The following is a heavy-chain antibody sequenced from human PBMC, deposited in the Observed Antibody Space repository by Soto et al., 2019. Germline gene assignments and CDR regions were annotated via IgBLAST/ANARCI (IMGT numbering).Heavy chain of an antibody. CDR3: ASHSSLRGYCISTSCYGYYYGMDV. CDR2: IIPIFGTS. CDR1: GGTFSSYA. D-gene: IGHD2-2*01. V-gene: IGHV1-69*12. Sequence: QVQLVQSGAEVKKPGSSVKVSCKASGGTFSSYAISWVRQAPGQGLEWMGGIIPIFGTSDYAQKFQGRVTITADESTSTAYMELMSLRSEDTAVYYCASHSSLRGYCISTSCYGYYYGMDVWCQGTTVTVSS. J-gene: IGHJ6*02.